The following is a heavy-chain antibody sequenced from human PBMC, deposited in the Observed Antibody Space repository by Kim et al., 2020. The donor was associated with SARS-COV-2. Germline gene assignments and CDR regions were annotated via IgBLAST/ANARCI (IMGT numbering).Heavy chain of an antibody. CDR1: GGSFSGYY. CDR2: INHSGST. J-gene: IGHJ4*02. D-gene: IGHD3-22*01. V-gene: IGHV4-34*01. CDR3: ARVKPRYPSIGAYYYDSSGYSHHFDY. Sequence: SETLSLTCAVYGGSFSGYYWSWIRQPPGKGLEWIGEINHSGSTNYNPSLKSRVTISVDTSKNQFSLKLSSVTAADTAVYYCARVKPRYPSIGAYYYDSSGYSHHFDYWGQGTLVTVSS.